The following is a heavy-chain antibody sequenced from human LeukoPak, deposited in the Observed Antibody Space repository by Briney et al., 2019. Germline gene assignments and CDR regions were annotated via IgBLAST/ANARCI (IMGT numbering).Heavy chain of an antibody. V-gene: IGHV1-46*01. D-gene: IGHD2-15*01. CDR3: ARDSVVVAATPRLYYYHYYMDV. Sequence: GASVKVSCKASGYTFTSYYMHWVRQAPGQGLEWMGIINPSGGSTSYAQKFQGRVTMTRDTSTSTVYMELSSLRSEDTAVYYCARDSVVVAATPRLYYYHYYMDVWGKGTTVTVSS. CDR2: INPSGGST. CDR1: GYTFTSYY. J-gene: IGHJ6*03.